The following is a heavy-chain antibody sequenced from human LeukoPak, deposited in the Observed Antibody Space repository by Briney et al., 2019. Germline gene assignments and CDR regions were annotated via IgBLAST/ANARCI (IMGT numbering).Heavy chain of an antibody. CDR1: GASITSYH. CDR2: MFYSGNT. CDR3: ARDQEHCSGTSCYPYWYDS. V-gene: IGHV4-4*07. J-gene: IGHJ5*01. Sequence: SETLSLTCTVSGASITSYHWSWIRQPAGMGLEWIGRMFYSGNTDNNPSLKSRLTMSIDTSKNQFSLKLSSVTAADTAVYFCARDQEHCSGTSCYPYWYDSWGQGTLVTVSS. D-gene: IGHD2-2*01.